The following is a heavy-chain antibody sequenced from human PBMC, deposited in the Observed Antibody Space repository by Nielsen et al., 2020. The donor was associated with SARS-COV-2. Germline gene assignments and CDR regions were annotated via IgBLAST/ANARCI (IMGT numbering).Heavy chain of an antibody. CDR2: ISGSGGST. CDR3: AKDPYGDYAFDI. Sequence: GESLKISCAASGFTFSSYAMSWVRQAPGKGLEWVSAISGSGGSTYYADPVKGRFTISRDNSKNTLYLQMNSLRAEDTAVYYCAKDPYGDYAFDIWGQGTMVTVSS. V-gene: IGHV3-23*01. D-gene: IGHD4-17*01. CDR1: GFTFSSYA. J-gene: IGHJ3*02.